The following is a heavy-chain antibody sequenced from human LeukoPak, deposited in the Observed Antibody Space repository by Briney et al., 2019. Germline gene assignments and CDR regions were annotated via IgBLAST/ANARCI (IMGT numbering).Heavy chain of an antibody. Sequence: SETLSLTCAVYGGSFSGYYWSWIRQPPGKGLEWIGEINHSGSTNYNPSLKSRVTISVDTSKSQFSLKLSSVTAADTAVYYCARGRFLEWLYYYYGMDVWGQGTTVTVSS. J-gene: IGHJ6*02. CDR1: GGSFSGYY. CDR3: ARGRFLEWLYYYYGMDV. CDR2: INHSGST. D-gene: IGHD3-3*01. V-gene: IGHV4-34*01.